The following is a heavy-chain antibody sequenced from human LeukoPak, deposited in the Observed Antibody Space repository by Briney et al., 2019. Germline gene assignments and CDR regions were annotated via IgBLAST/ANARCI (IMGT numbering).Heavy chain of an antibody. CDR1: GFTFSDYY. D-gene: IGHD4-11*01. J-gene: IGHJ6*03. V-gene: IGHV3-11*04. Sequence: GGSLRLSCAASGFTFSDYYMSWIRQAPGKGLEWVSYISSSGSTIYYADSVKGRFTISRDNAKNSLYLQMNSLRAEDTAVYYCARESSDYSYYYHYMDVWGKGTTVTVSS. CDR3: ARESSDYSYYYHYMDV. CDR2: ISSSGSTI.